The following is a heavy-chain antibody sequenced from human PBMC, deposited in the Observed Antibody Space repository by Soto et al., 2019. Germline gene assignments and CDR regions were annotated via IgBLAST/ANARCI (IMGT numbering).Heavy chain of an antibody. J-gene: IGHJ4*02. V-gene: IGHV3-23*01. CDR2: ISGSGGST. CDR1: GFTFSSYA. CDR3: FLVQKSQYDILTGYYPGNFDY. D-gene: IGHD3-9*01. Sequence: GGSLRLSCAASGFTFSSYAMSWVRQAPGKGLEWVSAISGSGGSTYYADSVKGRFTISRDNSKNTLYLQMNSLRAEDTAVYYCFLVQKSQYDILTGYYPGNFDYWGQGTLVTVS.